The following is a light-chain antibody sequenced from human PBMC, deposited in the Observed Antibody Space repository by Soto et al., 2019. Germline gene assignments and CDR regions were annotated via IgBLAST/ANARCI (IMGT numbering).Light chain of an antibody. CDR1: QSILYNSNNKNY. J-gene: IGKJ2*01. CDR2: WAS. V-gene: IGKV4-1*01. CDR3: QQYYDTPYT. Sequence: DIVMTQSLDSLAVSLGESATINCKSSQSILYNSNNKNYLAWYQQKPRQPPKLLIYWASTRESGVPDRFSGSGSGTDFTLTISSLQAEDVAVYYCQQYYDTPYTFGQGTKLEIK.